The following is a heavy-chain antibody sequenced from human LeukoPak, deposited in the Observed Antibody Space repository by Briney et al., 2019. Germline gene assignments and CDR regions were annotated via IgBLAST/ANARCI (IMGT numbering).Heavy chain of an antibody. CDR1: GFTFSSYA. CDR2: ISGSGGST. V-gene: IGHV3-23*01. Sequence: GGSLRLSCAASGFTFSSYAMSWVRQAPGKGLEWVSAISGSGGSTYYADSVKGRFTISRDNSKNTLYLQMGSLRAEDMAVYYCAREEFSYCSSTSCYGPFDYWGQGTLVTVSS. D-gene: IGHD2-2*01. CDR3: AREEFSYCSSTSCYGPFDY. J-gene: IGHJ4*02.